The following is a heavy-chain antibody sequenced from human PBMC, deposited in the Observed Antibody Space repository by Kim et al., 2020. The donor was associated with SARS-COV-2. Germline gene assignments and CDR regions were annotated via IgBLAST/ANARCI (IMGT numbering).Heavy chain of an antibody. J-gene: IGHJ3*02. D-gene: IGHD3-16*01. CDR3: AKDIGGAASHDAFDI. Sequence: GGSPRLSCAASGFTFGDYAMHWVRQAPGKALELVSGVSWNSGSIGYADSVKGRFTISRENAKNSLYLQMNSLRAEDTALYYCAKDIGGAASHDAFDIWGQGRLVTVSS. V-gene: IGHV3-9*01. CDR1: GFTFGDYA. CDR2: VSWNSGSI.